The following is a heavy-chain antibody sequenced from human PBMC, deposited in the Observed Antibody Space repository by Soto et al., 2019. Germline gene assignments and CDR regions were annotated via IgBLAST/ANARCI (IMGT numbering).Heavy chain of an antibody. D-gene: IGHD3-10*01. Sequence: QVQLQESGPGLVKPSETLSLTCTVSGDSVTSVSDYWSWIRQPPGKGLEWIGYSYYSGSADYNPSLGSRVTISTDTSKNQFSLKLTSVTAADTAVYYCARGVGFGYYYYHMDLWGQGTTVTVSS. CDR3: ARGVGFGYYYYHMDL. CDR2: SYYSGSA. CDR1: GDSVTSVSDY. V-gene: IGHV4-61*01. J-gene: IGHJ6*02.